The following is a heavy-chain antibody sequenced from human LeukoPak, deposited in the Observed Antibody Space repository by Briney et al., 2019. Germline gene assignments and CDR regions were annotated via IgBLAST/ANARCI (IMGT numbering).Heavy chain of an antibody. CDR2: IYSGGST. D-gene: IGHD1-26*01. CDR3: AKSRGSTLFDS. Sequence: GGSLRLSCAASGFTVSTNYMSWVRQAPGKGLEWVSLIYSGGSTYYADSVKGRFTISRDNSKNTLYLQMNSLRAEDTAIYYCAKSRGSTLFDSWGQGTLVTVSS. J-gene: IGHJ4*02. V-gene: IGHV3-66*01. CDR1: GFTVSTNY.